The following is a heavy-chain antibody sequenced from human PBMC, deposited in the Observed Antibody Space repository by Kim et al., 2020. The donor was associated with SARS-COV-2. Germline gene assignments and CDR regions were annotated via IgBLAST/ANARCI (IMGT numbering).Heavy chain of an antibody. CDR1: GYTFTDYY. J-gene: IGHJ4*02. D-gene: IGHD3-3*01. Sequence: SVKVSCKASGYTFTDYYIHWLRQAPGQGLEWMGWINPYSGDTTYAQKFQGRVTMTRDTSISTPYVELSSLRSDDTAVYYCARSAHFWSGHYLDFWGQGT. V-gene: IGHV1-2*02. CDR2: INPYSGDT. CDR3: ARSAHFWSGHYLDF.